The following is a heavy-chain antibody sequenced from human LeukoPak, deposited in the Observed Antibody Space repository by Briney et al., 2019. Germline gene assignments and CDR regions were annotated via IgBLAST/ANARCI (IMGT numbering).Heavy chain of an antibody. Sequence: GGSLRLSCAASGFTFSSYGMHWVRQAPGKGLEWVAFIRYDGSNKYYADSVKGRFTISRDNSKNTLYLQMNSLRGEDTAVYYCVKALAAAGNPLLYDYYYYMDVWGKGTTVTVSS. V-gene: IGHV3-30*02. CDR2: IRYDGSNK. D-gene: IGHD6-13*01. CDR3: VKALAAAGNPLLYDYYYYMDV. J-gene: IGHJ6*03. CDR1: GFTFSSYG.